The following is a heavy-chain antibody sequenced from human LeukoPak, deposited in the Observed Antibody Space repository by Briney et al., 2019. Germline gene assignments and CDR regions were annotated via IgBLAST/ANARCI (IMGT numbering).Heavy chain of an antibody. Sequence: SETLSLTCTVSGGSISSGGYYWSWIRQHPGKGLEWIGYIYYSGSTYYNPSLKSRVTISVDTSKNQFSLKLSSVTAADTAVYYCARDTGGYYGMDVWGKGTTVTVSS. CDR1: GGSISSGGYY. CDR2: IYYSGST. J-gene: IGHJ6*04. D-gene: IGHD4-11*01. V-gene: IGHV4-31*03. CDR3: ARDTGGYYGMDV.